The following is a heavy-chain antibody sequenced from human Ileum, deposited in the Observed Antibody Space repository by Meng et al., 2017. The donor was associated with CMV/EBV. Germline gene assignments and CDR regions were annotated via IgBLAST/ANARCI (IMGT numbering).Heavy chain of an antibody. CDR2: ISSIETGGIT. V-gene: IGHV3-48*03. CDR3: ARWGDEGANFGLDH. D-gene: IGHD1-26*01. J-gene: IGHJ4*02. Sequence: GGSLRLSCAGSVISLRHSQFYWVRQAPGKGLEWIAYISSIETGGITFHARSVQGRFTVSRDDAKNSLYLQMNSLSAEDTAVYFCARWGDEGANFGLDHWGQGILVTVSS. CDR1: VISLRHSQ.